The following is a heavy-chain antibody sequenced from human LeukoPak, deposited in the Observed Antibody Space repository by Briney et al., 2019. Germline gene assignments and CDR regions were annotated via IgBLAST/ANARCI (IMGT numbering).Heavy chain of an antibody. CDR1: GYTFTSYG. V-gene: IGHV1-18*01. CDR3: ARGSPTADYYDSSGRRTYYFDY. Sequence: ASVKVSCKASGYTFTSYGISWVRQAPGQGLEWMGWISAYNGNTNYAQKLQGRVTMTTDTSTSTAYMELRSLRSDDTAVYYCARGSPTADYYDSSGRRTYYFDYWGQGTLVTVSS. D-gene: IGHD3-22*01. J-gene: IGHJ4*02. CDR2: ISAYNGNT.